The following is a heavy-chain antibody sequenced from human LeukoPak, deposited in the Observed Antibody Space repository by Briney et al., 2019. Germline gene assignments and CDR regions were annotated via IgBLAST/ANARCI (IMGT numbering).Heavy chain of an antibody. V-gene: IGHV3-7*01. CDR3: AAWFGESVP. CDR1: GFTFTSAW. J-gene: IGHJ5*02. D-gene: IGHD3-10*01. Sequence: GGSLRLSCAASGFTFTSAWMSWLRQTPEKGLEWVAHMNEDGSGRFYVDSAKGRFTISRDDTQNSVYLQMKSLRAEDTAVYCCAAWFGESVPWGQGTLVTVSS. CDR2: MNEDGSGR.